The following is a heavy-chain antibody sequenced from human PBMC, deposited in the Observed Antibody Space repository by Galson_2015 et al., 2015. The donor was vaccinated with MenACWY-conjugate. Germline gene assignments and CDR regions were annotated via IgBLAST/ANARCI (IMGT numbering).Heavy chain of an antibody. D-gene: IGHD3-3*01. CDR2: IKQDGSVT. V-gene: IGHV3-7*03. CDR1: GFTFSSYW. CDR3: ARDLSPRGDVWYDAFDF. Sequence: SLRLSCAASGFTFSSYWMTWVRQAPGKGLEWVANIKQDGSVTHYVDSVKDRFTISRDNARNSLYLQMNSLRAEDAAVYYCARDLSPRGDVWYDAFDFWGQGTMVTVSS. J-gene: IGHJ3*01.